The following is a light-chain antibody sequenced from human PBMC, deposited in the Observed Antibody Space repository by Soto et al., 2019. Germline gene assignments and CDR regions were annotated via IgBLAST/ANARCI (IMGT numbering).Light chain of an antibody. Sequence: TVMTHSPATLSVSPWWRATPSFRASQSISDTLAWYQQKPGQAPRLLIHGASTRATGFPARFSGSGSGTDFTLTISSLQSEDIAIYYCQRYNNWPWKFGQGTKVGIK. CDR2: GAS. V-gene: IGKV3-15*01. CDR3: QRYNNWPWK. J-gene: IGKJ1*01. CDR1: QSISDT.